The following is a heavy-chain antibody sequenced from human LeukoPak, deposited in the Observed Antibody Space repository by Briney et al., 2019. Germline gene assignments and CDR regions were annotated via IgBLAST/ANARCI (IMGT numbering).Heavy chain of an antibody. Sequence: GGSLRLSCAASGFTFSGYGMHWVRQAPGKGLEWVAVISYDGSNKYYADSVKGRFTISRDNSKNTLYLQMNSLRAEDTAVYYCAKGGAEEELRYFDWLLAPPYYFDYWGQGTLVTVSS. V-gene: IGHV3-30*18. D-gene: IGHD3-9*01. CDR3: AKGGAEEELRYFDWLLAPPYYFDY. CDR1: GFTFSGYG. CDR2: ISYDGSNK. J-gene: IGHJ4*02.